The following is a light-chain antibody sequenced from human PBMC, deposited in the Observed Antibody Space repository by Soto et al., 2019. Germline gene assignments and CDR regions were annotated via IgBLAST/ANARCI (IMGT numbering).Light chain of an antibody. CDR2: DIF. CDR1: QSVGSD. J-gene: IGKJ4*01. Sequence: EIVMTQSPATLSVSPVERATLSCMASQSVGSDLAWYQQKPGQAPRLVIYDIFTRATGIPARFSGSGSGTDFTLTISSLEPEDFAVYYCQQRSNWPPTFGGGTKVDIK. CDR3: QQRSNWPPT. V-gene: IGKV3-11*01.